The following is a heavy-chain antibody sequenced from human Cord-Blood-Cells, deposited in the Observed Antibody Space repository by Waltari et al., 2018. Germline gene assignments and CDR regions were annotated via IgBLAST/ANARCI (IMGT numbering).Heavy chain of an antibody. D-gene: IGHD5-12*01. CDR3: ARTEGSRDAPNVDANAFDI. Sequence: QVQLVQSGAEVKKPGASVKVSCKASGYTFTGYYMHWVRQAPGQGLEWMGWINPNRGGTNDAQKFQGRVTMTMDTSSSTAYMELSRLRSDDTAVYYCARTEGSRDAPNVDANAFDIWGQGTMVTVSS. CDR2: INPNRGGT. CDR1: GYTFTGYY. J-gene: IGHJ3*02. V-gene: IGHV1-2*02.